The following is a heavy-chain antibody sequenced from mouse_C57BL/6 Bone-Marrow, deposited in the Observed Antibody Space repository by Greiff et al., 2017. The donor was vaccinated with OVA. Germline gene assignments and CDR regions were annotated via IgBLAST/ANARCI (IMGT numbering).Heavy chain of an antibody. V-gene: IGHV5-6*02. J-gene: IGHJ1*03. CDR3: ARLHEYFDV. D-gene: IGHD2-12*01. CDR1: GFTFSSYG. Sequence: EVKLVESGGDLVKPGGSLKLSCAASGFTFSSYGLSWVRQTPDKRLEWVATISSGGSYTSSPDSVKGRFTISRDNAKNTLDLQMSSLKSEDTARYYCARLHEYFDVWGTGTTVTVSS. CDR2: ISSGGSYT.